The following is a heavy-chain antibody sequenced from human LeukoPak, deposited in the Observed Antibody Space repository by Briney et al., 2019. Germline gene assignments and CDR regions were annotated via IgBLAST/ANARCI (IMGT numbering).Heavy chain of an antibody. D-gene: IGHD5-18*01. J-gene: IGHJ6*02. V-gene: IGHV4-61*02. Sequence: SQTLSLTCTVSGGSISSGSYYWSWIRQPAGKGLEWIGRIYTSGSTNYNPSLKSRVTISVDTSKNQFSLKLSSVTAADTAVYCCARVPAMVEDYYYYGMDVWGQGTTVTVSS. CDR2: IYTSGST. CDR3: ARVPAMVEDYYYYGMDV. CDR1: GGSISSGSYY.